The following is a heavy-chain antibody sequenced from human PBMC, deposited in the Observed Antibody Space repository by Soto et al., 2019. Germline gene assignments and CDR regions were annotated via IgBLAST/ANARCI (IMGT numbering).Heavy chain of an antibody. Sequence: SETLSLTCTVSGGSISSYYWSWIRQPPGKGLEWIGYIYYSGSTNYNPSLKSRVTISVDTSKNQFSLKLSSVTAADTAVYYCAGLYSGYDHDYVYWGQGTLVTVSS. CDR1: GGSISSYY. D-gene: IGHD5-12*01. J-gene: IGHJ4*02. CDR2: IYYSGST. V-gene: IGHV4-59*08. CDR3: AGLYSGYDHDYVY.